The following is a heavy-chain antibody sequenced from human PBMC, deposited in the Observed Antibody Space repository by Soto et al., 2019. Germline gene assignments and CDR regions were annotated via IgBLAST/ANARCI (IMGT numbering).Heavy chain of an antibody. D-gene: IGHD3-10*01. Sequence: QVQLVQSGAEVTKPGSSVKVSCKASGGTFSSYAISWVRQAPGQGLEWMGGSIPMYGTAKYAQKFQGRVTINADDSTSTTYMELSSLRSEDTAVYYCARDRVLRGNAYYYGMDVWGQGTTVTVSS. V-gene: IGHV1-69*12. J-gene: IGHJ6*02. CDR2: SIPMYGTA. CDR3: ARDRVLRGNAYYYGMDV. CDR1: GGTFSSYA.